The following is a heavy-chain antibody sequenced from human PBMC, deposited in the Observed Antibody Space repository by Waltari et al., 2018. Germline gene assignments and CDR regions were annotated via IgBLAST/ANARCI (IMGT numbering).Heavy chain of an antibody. D-gene: IGHD4-4*01. CDR3: ARGTTVTTWEWFDP. Sequence: QVQLVQSGAEVKKPGSSVKVSCKASGGTFSSYAISWVRQAPGQGLEWMGGIIPIFGTANYEQKFQGRVTITTDESTSTAYMELSSLRSEDTAVYYCARGTTVTTWEWFDPWGQGTLVTVSS. J-gene: IGHJ5*02. CDR2: IIPIFGTA. V-gene: IGHV1-69*05. CDR1: GGTFSSYA.